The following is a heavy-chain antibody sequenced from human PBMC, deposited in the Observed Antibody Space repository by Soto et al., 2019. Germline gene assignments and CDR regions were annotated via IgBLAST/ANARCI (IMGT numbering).Heavy chain of an antibody. CDR1: GGSISSYY. Sequence: PSETLSLTCTVSGGSISSYYWSWIRQPPGKGLEWIGYIYYSGSTNYNPSLKSRVTISVDTSKNQFSLKLSSVTAADTAVYYCARGGGQWLVPSWFDPWGQGTLVTVSS. D-gene: IGHD6-19*01. CDR3: ARGGGQWLVPSWFDP. CDR2: IYYSGST. V-gene: IGHV4-59*01. J-gene: IGHJ5*02.